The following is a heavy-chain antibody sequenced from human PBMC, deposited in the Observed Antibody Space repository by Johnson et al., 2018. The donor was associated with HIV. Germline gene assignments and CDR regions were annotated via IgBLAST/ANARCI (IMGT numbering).Heavy chain of an antibody. CDR1: GFSFSSYG. J-gene: IGHJ3*02. CDR3: ARDGTSRGGAFDI. V-gene: IGHV3-33*01. Sequence: QVQLVESGGGVVQPGRSLRLSCAASGFSFSSYGMHWVRQAPGMGLEWVATIWYDGNNKHYADSVKGRFTISKDNSRNTLFLHMNSLRADDTAVYYCARDGTSRGGAFDIWGQGTMVTVSS. D-gene: IGHD6-13*01. CDR2: IWYDGNNK.